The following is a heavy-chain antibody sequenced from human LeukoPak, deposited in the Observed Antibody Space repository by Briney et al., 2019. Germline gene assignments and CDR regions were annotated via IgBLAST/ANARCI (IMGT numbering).Heavy chain of an antibody. Sequence: GGSLRLSCAASGFTFSSYAMSWVRQAPGKGLVWVSRINSDGSSTSYADSVKGRSTISRDNAKNTLYLQMNSLRAEDTAVYYCAREGYCSSTSCYRDFDYWGQGTLVTVSS. CDR3: AREGYCSSTSCYRDFDY. D-gene: IGHD2-2*01. CDR1: GFTFSSYA. CDR2: INSDGSST. J-gene: IGHJ4*02. V-gene: IGHV3-74*01.